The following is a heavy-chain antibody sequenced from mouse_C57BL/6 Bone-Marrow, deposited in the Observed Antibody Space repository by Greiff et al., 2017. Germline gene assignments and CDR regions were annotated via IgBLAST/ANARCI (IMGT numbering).Heavy chain of an antibody. CDR1: GYTFTSYW. J-gene: IGHJ3*01. Sequence: VQLQQPGAELVRPGSSVKLSCKASGYTFTSYWMHWVKQRPIQGLEWIGNIDPSDSETHYNQKFKDKATLTVDKSSSTAYMQLSSLTSEDSAGSCCARRIGYEGFAYWGQGTLVTVSA. V-gene: IGHV1-52*01. CDR3: ARRIGYEGFAY. D-gene: IGHD2-2*01. CDR2: IDPSDSET.